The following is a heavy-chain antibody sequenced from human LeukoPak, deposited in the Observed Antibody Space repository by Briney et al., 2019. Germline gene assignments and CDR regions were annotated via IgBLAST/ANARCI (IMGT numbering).Heavy chain of an antibody. CDR3: ARGPLILSFGESDWFEP. CDR2: ITSGSYSI. Sequence: PGGSLRLSCAASGFTLSVDSMNCGRHDPRKGQEQVSSITSGSYSILYADSVKGRFTNARDNAKNSLYLQMARLRAEDTAVYYFARGPLILSFGESDWFEPWGQGTLVTVTS. V-gene: IGHV3-21*06. D-gene: IGHD3-10*01. CDR1: GFTLSVDS. J-gene: IGHJ5*02.